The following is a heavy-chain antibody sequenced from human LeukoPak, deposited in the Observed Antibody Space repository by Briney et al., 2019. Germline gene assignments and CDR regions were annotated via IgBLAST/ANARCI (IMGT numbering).Heavy chain of an antibody. J-gene: IGHJ3*02. Sequence: SETLSLTCTVSGGSISSYYWSWIRQPPGKGLEWIGYIYYSGSTNYNPSLKSRATISVDTSKNQFSLKLSSVTAADTAVYYCASSDYYDAFDIWGQGTMVTVSS. D-gene: IGHD3-10*01. CDR2: IYYSGST. CDR3: ASSDYYDAFDI. V-gene: IGHV4-59*08. CDR1: GGSISSYY.